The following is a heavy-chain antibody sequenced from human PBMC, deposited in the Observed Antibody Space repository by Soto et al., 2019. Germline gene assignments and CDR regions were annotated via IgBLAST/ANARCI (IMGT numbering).Heavy chain of an antibody. D-gene: IGHD4-17*01. V-gene: IGHV4-34*01. Sequence: SETLSLTCAVYGGSFSGYYWSWIRQPPGKWLEWIGEINHSGSTNYNPSLKGRVTISVDTSKNQFSLKLSSVTAADTAVYYCARATVTTYWFDPWGQGTLVTVSS. CDR3: ARATVTTYWFDP. CDR1: GGSFSGYY. CDR2: INHSGST. J-gene: IGHJ5*02.